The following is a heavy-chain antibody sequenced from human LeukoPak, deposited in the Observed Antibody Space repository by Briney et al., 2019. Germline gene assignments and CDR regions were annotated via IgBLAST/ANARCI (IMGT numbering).Heavy chain of an antibody. CDR3: AKELHGSGNYAFDY. J-gene: IGHJ4*02. CDR2: VSVNGGTT. CDR1: GFTFSSCA. D-gene: IGHD3-10*01. Sequence: GGSLRLSCAASGFTFSSCAVIWVRQAPGKGLECVSTVSVNGGTTYYADSVKGRFTISGDNSKNTLYLQMNSLRAEDTAVYFCAKELHGSGNYAFDYWGQGTLVSVSS. V-gene: IGHV3-23*01.